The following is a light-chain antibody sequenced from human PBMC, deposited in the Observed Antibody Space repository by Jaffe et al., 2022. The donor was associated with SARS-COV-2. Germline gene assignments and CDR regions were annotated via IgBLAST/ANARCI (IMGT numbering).Light chain of an antibody. V-gene: IGLV1-51*01. J-gene: IGLJ3*02. CDR2: DNT. CDR1: TSNIGSNY. CDR3: ETWDSSLSAGV. Sequence: QSVLTQPPSVSAAPGQKVTISCSGSTSNIGSNYVSWYQQLPGTAPKLLIYDNTKRHSGIPDRFSGSKSGTSATLGITGLQTGDEADYYCETWDSSLSAGVFGGGTKLTVL.